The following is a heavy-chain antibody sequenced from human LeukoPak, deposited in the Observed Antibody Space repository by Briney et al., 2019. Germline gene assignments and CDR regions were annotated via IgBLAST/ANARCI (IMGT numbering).Heavy chain of an antibody. CDR2: IYNSGNT. V-gene: IGHV4-59*01. CDR3: ARYRAFDI. Sequence: SETLSLTCTVSGGSISGYYWSWIRQPPGEGLEWIGYIYNSGNTNYNPSLKSRVTISVDTSKNRFSLKLTSVTAADTAVYYCARYRAFDIWGRGTLVTVSS. J-gene: IGHJ3*02. CDR1: GGSISGYY.